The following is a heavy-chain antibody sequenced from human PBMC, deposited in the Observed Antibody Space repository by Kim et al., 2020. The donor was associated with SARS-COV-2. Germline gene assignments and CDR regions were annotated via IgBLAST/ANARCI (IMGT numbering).Heavy chain of an antibody. V-gene: IGHV3-30*07. CDR3: ARDAGRGLTGYSSG. J-gene: IGHJ4*02. Sequence: DSVKGRFTISRDNSKNTLFLQMNGLRAEDTAVYYCARDAGRGLTGYSSGWGQGTLVTVSS. D-gene: IGHD6-19*01.